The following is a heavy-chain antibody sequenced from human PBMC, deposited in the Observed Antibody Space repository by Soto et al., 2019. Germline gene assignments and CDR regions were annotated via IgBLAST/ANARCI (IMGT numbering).Heavy chain of an antibody. CDR3: ARDFEGLGY. V-gene: IGHV3-74*01. CDR1: GFTFNIYR. Sequence: EVQLVESGGGFVQPGGSLRLSCTVSGFTFNIYRMHWVRQAPGKGLMWVSLINRDMNTNYADSVKGRFTIIRDNAKNMVYLQMNSLRVEDTAVYYCARDFEGLGYWGQGTLVTVSS. CDR2: INRDMNT. J-gene: IGHJ4*02. D-gene: IGHD3-9*01.